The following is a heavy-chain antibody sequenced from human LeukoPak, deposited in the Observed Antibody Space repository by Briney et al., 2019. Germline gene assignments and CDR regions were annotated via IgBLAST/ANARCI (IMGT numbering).Heavy chain of an antibody. CDR2: INPNSGGT. D-gene: IGHD6-13*01. CDR3: VREGAAPGHYMDV. V-gene: IGHV1-2*04. Sequence: ASVKVSCKASGYTFTGYYMHWVRQAPGQGLEWMGWINPNSGGTNYAQKFQGWVTMTRDTSISTAYMELSRLRSDDTAVYYCVREGAAPGHYMDVWGKGTTVTVSS. J-gene: IGHJ6*03. CDR1: GYTFTGYY.